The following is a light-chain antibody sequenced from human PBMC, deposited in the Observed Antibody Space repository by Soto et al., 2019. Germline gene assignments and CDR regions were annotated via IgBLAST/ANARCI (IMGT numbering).Light chain of an antibody. Sequence: QSVLTQPPSASGTPGQRVTIYCSGSNSNSGSNYVYWYQQFPGTAPKLLIYSNIQRPSGVPARFSGSKSGTTAYLAISGLRYEDEADYYCAAWDNSLNGRVFGGGTKLTVL. CDR2: SNI. CDR1: NSNSGSNY. J-gene: IGLJ3*02. CDR3: AAWDNSLNGRV. V-gene: IGLV1-47*02.